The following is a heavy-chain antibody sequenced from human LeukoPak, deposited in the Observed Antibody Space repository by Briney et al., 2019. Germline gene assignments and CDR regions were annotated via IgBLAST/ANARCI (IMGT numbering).Heavy chain of an antibody. D-gene: IGHD3-3*01. V-gene: IGHV5-51*01. Sequence: GESLKISCKGSGYSFTSYWIGWVRQMPGKGLEWMGIIYPSDSDTRYSPSFQGQVTISADKSISTAYLQWSSLKASDTAMYYCARLKASVKYYDFWSGSRFDPWGQGTLVTVSS. CDR1: GYSFTSYW. J-gene: IGHJ5*02. CDR2: IYPSDSDT. CDR3: ARLKASVKYYDFWSGSRFDP.